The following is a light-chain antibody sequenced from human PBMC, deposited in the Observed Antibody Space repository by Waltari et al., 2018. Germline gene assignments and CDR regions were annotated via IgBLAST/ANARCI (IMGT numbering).Light chain of an antibody. CDR1: QSLLHSNGYNY. V-gene: IGKV2-28*01. Sequence: DIVVTQSPHSLPVTPGEPASISCRSSQSLLHSNGYNYLDWYLQKPGQSPQLLIYLGSNRASGVPDRFSGTGSGTDFTLKINRVQAEDVGVYYCMQSLQALWTFGQGTKVDIK. CDR3: MQSLQALWT. CDR2: LGS. J-gene: IGKJ1*01.